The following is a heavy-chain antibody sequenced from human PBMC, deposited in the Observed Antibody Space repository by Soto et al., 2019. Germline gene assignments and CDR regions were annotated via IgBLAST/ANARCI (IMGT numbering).Heavy chain of an antibody. CDR1: GGSISSYY. Sequence: SETLSLTCTVSGGSISSYYWSWIRQPPGKGLEWIGYIYYSGSTNYNPSLKSRVTISVDTSKNQFSLKLSSVTAADTAVYYCARSEMATMSFDYWGQGTLVTVSS. CDR3: ARSEMATMSFDY. D-gene: IGHD5-12*01. V-gene: IGHV4-59*01. J-gene: IGHJ4*02. CDR2: IYYSGST.